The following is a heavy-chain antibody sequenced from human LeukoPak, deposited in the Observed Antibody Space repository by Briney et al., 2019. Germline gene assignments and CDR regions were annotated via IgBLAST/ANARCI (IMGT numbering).Heavy chain of an antibody. D-gene: IGHD2-2*01. Sequence: ASVKVSCKASGYTFTSYGISWVRQAPGQGLEWMGWISAYNGNTNYAQKLQGRVTMTTDTSTSTAYMELRSLRSDDTAVYYYAREWQGCSSTSCYAYGMDVWGQGTTVTVSS. CDR2: ISAYNGNT. CDR1: GYTFTSYG. V-gene: IGHV1-18*01. CDR3: AREWQGCSSTSCYAYGMDV. J-gene: IGHJ6*02.